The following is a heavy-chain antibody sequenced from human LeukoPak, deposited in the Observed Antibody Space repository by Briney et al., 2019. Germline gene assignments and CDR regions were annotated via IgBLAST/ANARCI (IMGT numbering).Heavy chain of an antibody. Sequence: SSQTLSLTCAVSGGSISSGGYSWSWIRQPPGKGLERIGYIYHSGSTYYNPSLKSRVTISVDRSKNQFSLKLSSVTAADTAVYYCARGGYCSSTSCFYWFDPWGQGTLVTVSS. CDR2: IYHSGST. CDR1: GGSISSGGYS. CDR3: ARGGYCSSTSCFYWFDP. V-gene: IGHV4-30-2*01. J-gene: IGHJ5*02. D-gene: IGHD2-2*01.